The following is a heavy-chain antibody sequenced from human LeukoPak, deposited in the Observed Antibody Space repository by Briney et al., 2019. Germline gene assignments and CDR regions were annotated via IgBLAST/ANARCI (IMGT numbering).Heavy chain of an antibody. V-gene: IGHV3-30-3*01. CDR3: ARGTTMIVVVITSFDY. J-gene: IGHJ4*02. CDR2: ISYDGSNK. CDR1: GFTFSSYA. Sequence: PGGSLRLSCAASGFTFSSYAMHWVRQAPGKGLEWVAAISYDGSNKYYADSVKGRFTISRDNSKNTLYLQMNSLRAEDTAVYYCARGTTMIVVVITSFDYWGQGTLVTVSS. D-gene: IGHD3-22*01.